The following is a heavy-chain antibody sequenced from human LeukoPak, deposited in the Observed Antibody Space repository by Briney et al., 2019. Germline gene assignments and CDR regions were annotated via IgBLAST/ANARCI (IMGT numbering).Heavy chain of an antibody. CDR1: GGLNSRIEYY. V-gene: IGHV4-30-4*01. Sequence: PSETLSLTSTVSGGLNSRIEYYWSWIRQSPVKGLEWLGHIYHTGTTLYSPHLNNRLTVSVDSSRNQFSLTLNSVTAADTAVYYCASVSVWELATHPGGSFDYWGRGILVTVSS. CDR3: ASVSVWELATHPGGSFDY. J-gene: IGHJ4*02. CDR2: IYHTGTT. D-gene: IGHD1-26*01.